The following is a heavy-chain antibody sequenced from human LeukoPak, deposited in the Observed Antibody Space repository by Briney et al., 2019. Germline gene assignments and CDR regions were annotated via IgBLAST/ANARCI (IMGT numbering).Heavy chain of an antibody. CDR2: IYYSGST. V-gene: IGHV4-39*01. D-gene: IGHD2-2*01. CDR3: ARGKIGDIVVVPAAIFHFDY. J-gene: IGHJ4*02. CDR1: GGSISSSSYY. Sequence: SETLSLTCTVSGGSISSSSYYWGWIRQPPGKGLEWIGSIYYSGSTYYNPSLKSRVTISVDTSKNQFSLKLSSVTAADTAVYYCARGKIGDIVVVPAAIFHFDYWGQGTLVTVSS.